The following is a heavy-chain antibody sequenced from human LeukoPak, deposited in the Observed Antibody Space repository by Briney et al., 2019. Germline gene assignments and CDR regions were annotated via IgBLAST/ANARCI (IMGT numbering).Heavy chain of an antibody. CDR2: IYSGGST. V-gene: IGHV3-66*01. J-gene: IGHJ5*02. D-gene: IGHD4-11*01. Sequence: PGGSLRLSCAASGFTVSSNYMSWVRQAPRKGLEWVSVIYSGGSTYYADSVKGRFTISRDNSKNTLYLQMNSLRAEDTAVYYCARALQLYNWFDPWGQGTLVTVSS. CDR3: ARALQLYNWFDP. CDR1: GFTVSSNY.